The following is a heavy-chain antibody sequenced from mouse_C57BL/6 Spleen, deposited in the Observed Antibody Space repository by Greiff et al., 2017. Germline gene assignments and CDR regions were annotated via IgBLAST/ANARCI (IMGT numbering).Heavy chain of an antibody. CDR1: GYTFTEYT. CDR2: FYPGSGSI. Sequence: QVHVKQSGAELVKPGASVKLSCKASGYTFTEYTIHWVKQRSGQGLEWIGWFYPGSGSIKYNEKFKDKVTLTADNSSSTVYMELSRLTSEDSAVYFCGRHAKTAQAWAAMDYWGQGASVTVSS. J-gene: IGHJ4*01. CDR3: GRHAKTAQAWAAMDY. V-gene: IGHV1-62-2*01. D-gene: IGHD3-2*02.